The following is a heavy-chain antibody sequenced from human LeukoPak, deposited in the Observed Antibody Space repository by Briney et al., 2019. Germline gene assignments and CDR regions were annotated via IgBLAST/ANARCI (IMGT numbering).Heavy chain of an antibody. Sequence: GGSLRLSCAASGLTFSSYWMHWVRQAPGKGLVWVSRINSDGSSTSYADSVKGRFTISRDNAKNTLYLQMNSLRAEDTAVYYCARVLAGGYSYGGSPFDYWGQGTLVTVSS. J-gene: IGHJ4*02. D-gene: IGHD5-18*01. CDR1: GLTFSSYW. CDR3: ARVLAGGYSYGGSPFDY. V-gene: IGHV3-74*01. CDR2: INSDGSST.